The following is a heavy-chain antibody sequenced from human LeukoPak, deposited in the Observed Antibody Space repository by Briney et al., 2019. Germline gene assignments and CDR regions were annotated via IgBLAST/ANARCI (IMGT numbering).Heavy chain of an antibody. J-gene: IGHJ4*02. CDR2: NSAHSGNT. CDR1: GYPFTIYG. D-gene: IGHD2-15*01. Sequence: ASVKLSCKASGYPFTIYGISWVRQPPAQGLEWMGWNSAHSGNTNYAQKLQGRVTMTTDTSTSTAYMELRSLRSDDTAVYYCARDGSECSGGSCYARALDYWGQGTLVTVSS. V-gene: IGHV1-18*01. CDR3: ARDGSECSGGSCYARALDY.